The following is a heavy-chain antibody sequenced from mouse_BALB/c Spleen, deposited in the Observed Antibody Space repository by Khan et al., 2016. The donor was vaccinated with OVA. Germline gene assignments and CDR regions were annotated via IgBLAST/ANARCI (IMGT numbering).Heavy chain of an antibody. J-gene: IGHJ3*01. CDR3: ARSSYMYDVTY. V-gene: IGHV2-2*01. CDR1: GFSLTTYG. D-gene: IGHD2-14*01. Sequence: QVQLQQSGPGLVRPSQTLSITCTVSGFSLTTYGVHWVRQSPGRGLELLGVIRSGGNTDYNAAFITRLSITKDNTKNQDLCKMKSLQADDTAMYCCARSSYMYDVTYGGQGTLVTVSA. CDR2: IRSGGNT.